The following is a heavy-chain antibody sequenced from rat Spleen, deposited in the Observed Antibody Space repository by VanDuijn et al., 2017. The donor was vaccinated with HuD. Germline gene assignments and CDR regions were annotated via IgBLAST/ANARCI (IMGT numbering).Heavy chain of an antibody. CDR2: IWNTGGT. J-gene: IGHJ3*01. V-gene: IGHV2-41*01. Sequence: QVQLKESGPGLMQPSDTLSLTCTVAGFSLTSYNVHWVRQPPGKGLEWMGVIWNTGGTQYNSALKSRLSISKDTSKSQVFLKMNSLQTEDTAIYFCTSPFRWFAYWGQGTLVTVSS. CDR3: TSPFRWFAY. CDR1: GFSLTSYN.